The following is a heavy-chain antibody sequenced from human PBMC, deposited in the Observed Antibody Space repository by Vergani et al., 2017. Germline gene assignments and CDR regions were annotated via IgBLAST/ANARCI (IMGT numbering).Heavy chain of an antibody. CDR3: ASGGHGSENGGALQL. CDR1: GYIFSNFW. Sequence: EKQLVQSGSETKKPGESLKISCQAFGYIFSNFWIGWVRQRPGRGLEWMGIIYPGDSEVKSNPTFRGQVIFSVDTSVNTAYLQWRSLQASDTATCFCASGGHGSENGGALQLWGQGTNITVSS. D-gene: IGHD3-10*01. CDR2: IYPGDSEV. V-gene: IGHV5-51*01. J-gene: IGHJ3*01.